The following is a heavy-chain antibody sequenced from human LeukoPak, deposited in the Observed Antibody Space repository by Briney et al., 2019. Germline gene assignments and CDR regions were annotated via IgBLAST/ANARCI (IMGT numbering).Heavy chain of an antibody. CDR3: ARLRLWFDY. J-gene: IGHJ4*02. V-gene: IGHV4-61*02. CDR1: GGSISSGSYY. Sequence: SETLSLTCTVSGGSISSGSYYWSWIRQPAGKGLEWIGRIYTSGSTNYNPSLKSRVTISVDTSKNQFSLKLSPVTAADTAVYYCARLRLWFDYWGQGTLVTVSS. D-gene: IGHD5-18*01. CDR2: IYTSGST.